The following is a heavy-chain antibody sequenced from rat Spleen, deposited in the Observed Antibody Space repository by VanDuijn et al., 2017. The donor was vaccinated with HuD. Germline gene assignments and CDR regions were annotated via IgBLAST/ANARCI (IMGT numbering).Heavy chain of an antibody. D-gene: IGHD1-1*01. Sequence: QVQLKESGPGLVQPSQTLSLTCTVSGFSLISYAVHWVRQPPGKGLEWMGGIWGDGSTNYNSALKSRLSISRDTSKRQVFLKMNSLQTEDTAIYYCARLAGTTVVDYYFDYWGQGVMVTVSS. CDR3: ARLAGTTVVDYYFDY. CDR1: GFSLISYA. CDR2: IWGDGST. V-gene: IGHV2-13*01. J-gene: IGHJ2*01.